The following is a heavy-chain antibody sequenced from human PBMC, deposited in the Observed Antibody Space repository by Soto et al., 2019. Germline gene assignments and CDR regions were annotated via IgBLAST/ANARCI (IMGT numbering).Heavy chain of an antibody. D-gene: IGHD2-21*02. CDR3: ATPPTAISTDAFDS. CDR2: INPNSGGT. V-gene: IGHV1-2*02. CDR1: GYRFTAYH. Sequence: CKGSGYRFTAYHLYWVRQAPGQGLEWMGWINPNSGGTNYAQKFQGRVTMTRDTSINTAYMELNSLRSDDTAVYYCATPPTAISTDAFDSWRQGTMVTVS. J-gene: IGHJ3*01.